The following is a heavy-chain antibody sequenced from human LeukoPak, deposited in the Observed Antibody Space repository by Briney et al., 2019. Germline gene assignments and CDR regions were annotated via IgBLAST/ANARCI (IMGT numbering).Heavy chain of an antibody. J-gene: IGHJ2*01. Sequence: SATLSLTCAVSGYSISSGYYWGWIRQPPGKGLEWIGSIYHSGSTYYNPSLKSRVTISVDTSKNQFSLKLSSVTAANTAVYYCARRPIEMATPYWYFDLWGRGTLVTVSS. CDR1: GYSISSGYY. CDR2: IYHSGST. CDR3: ARRPIEMATPYWYFDL. V-gene: IGHV4-38-2*01. D-gene: IGHD5-24*01.